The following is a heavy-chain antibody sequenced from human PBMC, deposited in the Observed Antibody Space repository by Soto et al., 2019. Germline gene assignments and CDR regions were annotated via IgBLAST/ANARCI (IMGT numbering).Heavy chain of an antibody. CDR1: GFTFSSYG. D-gene: IGHD6-6*01. CDR2: IWYDGSNK. CDR3: ASCSSSTMGVDY. Sequence: GGSLRLSCAASGFTFSSYGMHWVRQAPGKGLEWVAVIWYDGSNKYYADSVKGRFTISRDNSKNTLYLQMNSLRAEDTAVYYCASCSSSTMGVDYWGQGTLVTVSS. V-gene: IGHV3-33*01. J-gene: IGHJ4*02.